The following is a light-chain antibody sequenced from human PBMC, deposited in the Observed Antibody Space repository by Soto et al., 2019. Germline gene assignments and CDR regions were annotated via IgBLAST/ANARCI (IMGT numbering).Light chain of an antibody. CDR2: GAS. CDR3: QQYNNWPTWT. Sequence: EKVIPQSPSTLSVSPGGRDPLSCRPSQSVSSNLAWYQQKPGQAPRLLIYGASTRATGIPARFSGSGSGTEFTLTISSLQSEDFAVYYCQQYNNWPTWTFGQGTKVDIK. CDR1: QSVSSN. V-gene: IGKV3-15*01. J-gene: IGKJ1*01.